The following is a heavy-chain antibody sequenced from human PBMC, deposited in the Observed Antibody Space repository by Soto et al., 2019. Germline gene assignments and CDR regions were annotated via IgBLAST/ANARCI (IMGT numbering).Heavy chain of an antibody. D-gene: IGHD3-3*01. CDR1: GGSISSYH. V-gene: IGHV4-59*01. Sequence: SETLSLTCTVSGGSISSYHWSWIRQPPGKGLEWIGYIYHSGSTNYNPSLKSRVTISVDTSKNQFSLKLSSVTAADTAVYYCARDFWSGYSPRPHYYYYMDVWGKGTTVTVSS. CDR2: IYHSGST. J-gene: IGHJ6*03. CDR3: ARDFWSGYSPRPHYYYYMDV.